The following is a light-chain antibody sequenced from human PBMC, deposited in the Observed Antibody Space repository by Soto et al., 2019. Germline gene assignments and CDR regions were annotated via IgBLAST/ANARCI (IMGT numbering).Light chain of an antibody. Sequence: QSVLTQPRSVSGSPGQSVTISCTGTSSDVGGYNCVSWYQQHPGKAPKLMIYDVNKRPSGVPDRFSGSKSGNTASLTISGLQTEDEADYYCCSYAGTYTFVLFGGGTKLTVL. J-gene: IGLJ2*01. CDR1: SSDVGGYNC. CDR3: CSYAGTYTFVL. CDR2: DVN. V-gene: IGLV2-11*01.